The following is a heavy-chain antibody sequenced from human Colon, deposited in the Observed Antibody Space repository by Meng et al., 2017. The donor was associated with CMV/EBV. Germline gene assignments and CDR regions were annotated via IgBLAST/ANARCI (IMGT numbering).Heavy chain of an antibody. D-gene: IGHD2-15*01. V-gene: IGHV1-8*01. Sequence: ASVKVSCKASGYPFTNYNINWVRQATGQGLEWMGWMNPNSGETGFGQKFQGRITMTRDTSISTAYLELSPLKSEDTALYFCAVIVPATDYSYGTDVWGQGTTVTVSS. CDR1: GYPFTNYN. CDR3: AVIVPATDYSYGTDV. J-gene: IGHJ6*02. CDR2: MNPNSGET.